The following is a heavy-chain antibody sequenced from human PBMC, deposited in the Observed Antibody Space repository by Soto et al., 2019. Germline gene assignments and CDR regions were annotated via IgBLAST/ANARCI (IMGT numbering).Heavy chain of an antibody. J-gene: IGHJ5*01. Sequence: PSETLARPCTVSGDTSTSYYWGRIRQAPGKGLEWIGHIHNSGTSTHNPSLDGRVTISIDMSRNQFYLMLPSLTSADTPVYYCARDLYDSVGYTWLDSWSQGTLVTVAS. CDR1: GDTSTSYY. CDR3: ARDLYDSVGYTWLDS. V-gene: IGHV4-59*01. D-gene: IGHD3-22*01. CDR2: IHNSGTS.